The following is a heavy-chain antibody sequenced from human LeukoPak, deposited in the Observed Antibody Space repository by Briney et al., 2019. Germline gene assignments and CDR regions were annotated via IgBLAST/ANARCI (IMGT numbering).Heavy chain of an antibody. V-gene: IGHV4-39*07. CDR3: ARGPPYYDSTGDNAFDI. D-gene: IGHD3-22*01. J-gene: IGHJ3*02. CDR1: GGFISTSSSY. Sequence: SETLSLTCTVSGGFISTSSSYWGWIRQPPGKGLEWIGSIYYSGSTYYNPSLKRRVTISVDTSQNQFSLKLSSVPAADTAVYYCARGPPYYDSTGDNAFDIWGQGTMVTVSS. CDR2: IYYSGST.